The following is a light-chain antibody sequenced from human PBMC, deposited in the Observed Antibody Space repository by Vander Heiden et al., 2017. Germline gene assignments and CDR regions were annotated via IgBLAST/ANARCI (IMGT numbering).Light chain of an antibody. CDR3: SSFTSSHTYV. CDR1: SSDVGGYNY. J-gene: IGLJ1*01. Sequence: QSALTQPASVSGPPGQSITVSCTGTSSDVGGYNYVSWYQQHPGKVPKLMIYDVSNRPSGVSNRFSGSKSGNTASLTISGLQAEDEADYYCSSFTSSHTYVFGSGTEVTVL. V-gene: IGLV2-14*03. CDR2: DVS.